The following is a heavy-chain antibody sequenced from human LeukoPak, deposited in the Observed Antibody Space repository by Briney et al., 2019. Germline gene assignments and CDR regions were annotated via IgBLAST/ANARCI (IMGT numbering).Heavy chain of an antibody. CDR3: ARDSRITMVRGVMNWFDP. Sequence: GRSLRLSCAASGFTFDDYAMHWVRQAPGKGLEWVSGISWNSGSIGYADSVKGRFTISRDNAKNSLYLQMNSLRAEDTAVYYCARDSRITMVRGVMNWFDPWGQGTLVTVSS. CDR1: GFTFDDYA. V-gene: IGHV3-9*01. CDR2: ISWNSGSI. J-gene: IGHJ5*02. D-gene: IGHD3-10*01.